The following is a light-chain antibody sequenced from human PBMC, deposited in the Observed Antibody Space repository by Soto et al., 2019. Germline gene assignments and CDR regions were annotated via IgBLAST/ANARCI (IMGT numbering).Light chain of an antibody. CDR2: AAS. V-gene: IGKV1-39*01. Sequence: DIQMTQSPSSLSASVGDRVTITCRASQSISSSLNWYQQKPGKAPKLLIYAASNLQSGVPSRFSGSGSGADFSLTISSLQPEDFVTYYCQQSYSNILSFGGGTRVEL. CDR1: QSISSS. CDR3: QQSYSNILS. J-gene: IGKJ4*01.